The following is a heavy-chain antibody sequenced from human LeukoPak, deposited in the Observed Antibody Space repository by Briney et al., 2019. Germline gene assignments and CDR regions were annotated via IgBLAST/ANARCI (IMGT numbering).Heavy chain of an antibody. CDR3: ARSFDDGGRYYQIDS. CDR2: SRDKAKSYTS. Sequence: QSGGSLRLSCAASGFTFSDHYIDWVRQAPGKGLEWVGRSRDKAKSYTSEYAASVKGRFTKSRDDSKNSLYLQMNSLKTEDTAVYYCARSFDDGGRYYQIDSWGQGTLVTVSS. V-gene: IGHV3-72*01. J-gene: IGHJ4*02. CDR1: GFTFSDHY. D-gene: IGHD3-22*01.